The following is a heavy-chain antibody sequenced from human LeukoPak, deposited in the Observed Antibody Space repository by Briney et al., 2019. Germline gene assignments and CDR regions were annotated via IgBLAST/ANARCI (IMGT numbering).Heavy chain of an antibody. CDR2: ISSSGSTI. CDR3: ARGVTIFGVVIPAHTLNDY. J-gene: IGHJ4*02. V-gene: IGHV3-48*03. CDR1: GFTFSSYE. Sequence: PGGSLRLSCAASGFTFSSYEMNWVRQAPGKGLDWVSYISSSGSTIYYADSVKGRFTISRDNAKNSLYLQMNSLRAEDTAVYYCARGVTIFGVVIPAHTLNDYWGQGTLVTVSS. D-gene: IGHD3-3*01.